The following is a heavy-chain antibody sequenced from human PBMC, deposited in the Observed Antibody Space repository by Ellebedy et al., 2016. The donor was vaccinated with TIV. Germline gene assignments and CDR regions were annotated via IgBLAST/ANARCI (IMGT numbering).Heavy chain of an antibody. D-gene: IGHD2-2*01. Sequence: GESLKISCAASGFTFSSYWMYWVRQAPGKGLEWVSTISYSGGNTYCAGSVKGRFTISRDNSKNTLYLQMNSLRVEDTAVYYCAKQKSTSAGSSDIWGQGAMVTVSS. J-gene: IGHJ3*02. CDR2: ISYSGGNT. CDR1: GFTFSSYW. CDR3: AKQKSTSAGSSDI. V-gene: IGHV3-23*01.